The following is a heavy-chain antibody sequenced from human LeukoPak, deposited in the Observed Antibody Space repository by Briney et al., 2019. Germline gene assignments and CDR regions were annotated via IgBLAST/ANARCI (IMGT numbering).Heavy chain of an antibody. CDR3: AKVHYYDSSGYLDY. Sequence: GGSLRLSCAASGFTFSSYAMSWVRQAPGQGLEWVAVVSNDGSDDYYADSVKGRFTISRDNSKNTLYLQMNSLRAEDTAVYYCAKVHYYDSSGYLDYWGQGTLVTVSS. V-gene: IGHV3-30*18. J-gene: IGHJ4*02. CDR2: VSNDGSDD. D-gene: IGHD3-22*01. CDR1: GFTFSSYA.